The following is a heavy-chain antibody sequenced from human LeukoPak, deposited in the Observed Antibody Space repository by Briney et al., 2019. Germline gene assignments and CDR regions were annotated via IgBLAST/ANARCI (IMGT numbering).Heavy chain of an antibody. D-gene: IGHD3-10*01. Sequence: GGSLRLSCAASGFTVSSNYMSWVRQAPGKGLEWVSVIYSGGSTYYADSVKGRFTISRDNSKNTLYLQMNSLRAEDTAVYYCASDSGSGSYHLTDWGQGTLVTVSS. CDR2: IYSGGST. CDR1: GFTVSSNY. CDR3: ASDSGSGSYHLTD. J-gene: IGHJ4*02. V-gene: IGHV3-53*01.